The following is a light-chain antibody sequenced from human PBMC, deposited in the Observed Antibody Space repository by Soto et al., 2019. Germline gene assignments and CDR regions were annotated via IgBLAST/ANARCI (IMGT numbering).Light chain of an antibody. CDR1: QSVSSY. V-gene: IGKV3-11*01. Sequence: EIVLTQSPATLSLSPGERATLSCRASQSVSSYLAWYQQKPGQAPRLLIYDASNRATGIPGRFSGSGSATDFTLTISSLEPEDFAVYYCQQRGNWPWTFGQGTKVDIK. CDR2: DAS. CDR3: QQRGNWPWT. J-gene: IGKJ1*01.